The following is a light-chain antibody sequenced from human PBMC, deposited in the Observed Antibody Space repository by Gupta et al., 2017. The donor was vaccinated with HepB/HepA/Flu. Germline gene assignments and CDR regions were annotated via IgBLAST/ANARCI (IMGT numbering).Light chain of an antibody. Sequence: EIVLTQSQATLSLSPGERATLSCRAGQSVTGYLAWYQQKPGQAPRLLIYDATNRATGIPARFSGSGSGTDFTLTISSLEPEDFAVYYCQQRSNWPLTFGGGTKVEIK. CDR3: QQRSNWPLT. CDR2: DAT. V-gene: IGKV3-11*01. J-gene: IGKJ4*01. CDR1: QSVTGY.